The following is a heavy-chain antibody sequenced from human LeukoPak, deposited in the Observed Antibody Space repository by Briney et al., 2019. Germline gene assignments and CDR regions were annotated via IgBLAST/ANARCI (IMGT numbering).Heavy chain of an antibody. CDR1: GGSISSYH. D-gene: IGHD3-10*01. CDR3: ARFNYYGSGSDY. V-gene: IGHV4-59*12. J-gene: IGHJ4*02. CDR2: IYYSGST. Sequence: SETLSLTCTVSGGSISSYHWSWLRQPPGKGLEWIGYIYYSGSTNYNPSLKSRVTISVDTSKNQFSLKLSSVTAADTAVYYCARFNYYGSGSDYWGQGTLVTVSS.